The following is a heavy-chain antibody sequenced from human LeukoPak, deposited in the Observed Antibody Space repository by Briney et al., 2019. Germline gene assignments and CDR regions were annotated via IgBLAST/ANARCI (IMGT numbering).Heavy chain of an antibody. Sequence: GGSLRLSCAASGFTFDDYGMSWVRQAPGKGLVWVSRITTDGSSTTYADSVKGRFTISRDNAKNTLYLQMSSLRAEDTAVYYCGRDTSYGMDVWGQGTTVSVSS. V-gene: IGHV3-74*01. CDR3: GRDTSYGMDV. CDR2: ITTDGSST. D-gene: IGHD2/OR15-2a*01. J-gene: IGHJ6*02. CDR1: GFTFDDYG.